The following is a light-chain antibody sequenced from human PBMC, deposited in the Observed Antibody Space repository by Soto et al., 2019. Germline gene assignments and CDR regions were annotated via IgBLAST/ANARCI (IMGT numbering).Light chain of an antibody. V-gene: IGKV1-5*03. J-gene: IGKJ1*01. CDR2: EAS. Sequence: DIQMTQSPSTLSASVGDRVTITCRASQSISGSLAWYQQKPGKAPKLLIYEASNLKSGVPSRFSGSGSGTEYTLTISSLQPDESESYYCQQYNGYWTFGQGTRVEIK. CDR3: QQYNGYWT. CDR1: QSISGS.